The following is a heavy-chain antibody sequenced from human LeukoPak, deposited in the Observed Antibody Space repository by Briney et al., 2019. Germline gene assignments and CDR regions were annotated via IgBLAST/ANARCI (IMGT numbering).Heavy chain of an antibody. V-gene: IGHV1-18*01. CDR3: ARGRDGSGSYYNIIDY. D-gene: IGHD3-10*01. CDR2: ISAYNGNT. Sequence: ASVKVSCKASGYTFTSYGISWVRQAPGQGLEWMGWISAYNGNTNYAQKFQGRVTMTRNTSISTAYMELSSLRSEDTAVYYCARGRDGSGSYYNIIDYWGQGTLVTVSS. J-gene: IGHJ4*02. CDR1: GYTFTSYG.